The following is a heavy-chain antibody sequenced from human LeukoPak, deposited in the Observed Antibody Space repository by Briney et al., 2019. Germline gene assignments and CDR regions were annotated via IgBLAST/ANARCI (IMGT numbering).Heavy chain of an antibody. CDR2: ISTYNDNT. CDR1: GYAYTTYG. CDR3: ARGLGNDGIFDY. J-gene: IGHJ4*02. Sequence: ASVKVSCKASGYAYTTYGISWVRQAPGQGPEWVGWISTYNDNTKYAQSLQGRVTMTRNTSISTAYMELSSLRSEDTAVYYCARGLGNDGIFDYWGQGTLVSVSS. V-gene: IGHV1-18*01. D-gene: IGHD1-1*01.